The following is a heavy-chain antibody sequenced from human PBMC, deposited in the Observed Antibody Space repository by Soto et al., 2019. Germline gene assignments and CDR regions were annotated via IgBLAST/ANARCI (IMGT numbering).Heavy chain of an antibody. V-gene: IGHV3-30*18. D-gene: IGHD1-26*01. CDR3: AKELGELGTDAFDI. J-gene: IGHJ3*02. CDR2: ISYDGSNK. CDR1: GFTFSSYG. Sequence: QVQLVESGGGVVQPGRSLRLSCAASGFTFSSYGMHWVRQAPGKGLEWVAVISYDGSNKYYADSVKGRFTISRDNSKNTLYLQMNSLRAEDTAVYYCAKELGELGTDAFDIWGQGTMVTVSS.